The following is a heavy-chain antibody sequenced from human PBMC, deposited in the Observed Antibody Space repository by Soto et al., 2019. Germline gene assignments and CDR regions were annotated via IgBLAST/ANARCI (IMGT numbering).Heavy chain of an antibody. CDR2: FDPEDGET. D-gene: IGHD3-22*01. CDR3: ATSQTYYYDSSGYYSDY. J-gene: IGHJ4*02. Sequence: ASVKVSCKVSGYTLTELSMHWVRQAPGKGLEWMGGFDPEDGETIYAQKFQGRVTMTEDTSTDTAYMELSSLRSEDTAVYYCATSQTYYYDSSGYYSDYWGQGTLVTVSS. CDR1: GYTLTELS. V-gene: IGHV1-24*01.